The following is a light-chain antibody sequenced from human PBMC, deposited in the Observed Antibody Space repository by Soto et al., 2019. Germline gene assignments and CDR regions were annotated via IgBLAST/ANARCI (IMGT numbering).Light chain of an antibody. Sequence: DIQMTQSPSSVSASVGDRVTITCRASQGISSWLARDQQKPGKAPKLLIYAASSLQSGVPSRFSGSGSGTDFTLTISSLQPEDFATYYCQQANSFPPTFGQGTKVEIK. CDR3: QQANSFPPT. J-gene: IGKJ1*01. CDR2: AAS. V-gene: IGKV1-12*01. CDR1: QGISSW.